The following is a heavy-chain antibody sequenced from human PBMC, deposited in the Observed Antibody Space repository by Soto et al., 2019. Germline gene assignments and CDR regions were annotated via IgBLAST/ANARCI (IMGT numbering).Heavy chain of an antibody. Sequence: SETLSLTCTVSDSSISSDYYWGWIRQPPGKGLEWIGNIYRSGSTYYSPSLKSRVTISVDMSKNQFSLKVTSVTAADTAMYYCARVSRSGNYFMDYWGQGTLVTVSS. D-gene: IGHD1-26*01. J-gene: IGHJ4*02. V-gene: IGHV4-38-2*02. CDR3: ARVSRSGNYFMDY. CDR1: DSSISSDYY. CDR2: IYRSGST.